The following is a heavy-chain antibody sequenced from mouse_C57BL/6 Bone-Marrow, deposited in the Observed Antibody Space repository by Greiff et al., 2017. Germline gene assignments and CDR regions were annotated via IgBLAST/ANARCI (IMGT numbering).Heavy chain of an antibody. Sequence: VQLQQSGAELVKPGASVKLSCKASGYTFTSYWMQWVKQRPGQGLEWIGEIDPSDSYTNYNQKFKGKATLTVDTSSSTAYMQLSSLTSEDSAVYYCARWITRDDYWGQGTTLTVSS. D-gene: IGHD2-4*01. CDR3: ARWITRDDY. J-gene: IGHJ2*01. CDR1: GYTFTSYW. CDR2: IDPSDSYT. V-gene: IGHV1-50*01.